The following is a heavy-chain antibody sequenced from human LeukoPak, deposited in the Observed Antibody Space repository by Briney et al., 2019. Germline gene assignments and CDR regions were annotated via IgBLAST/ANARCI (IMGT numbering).Heavy chain of an antibody. CDR2: INRSGST. J-gene: IGHJ4*02. V-gene: IGHV4-34*01. D-gene: IGHD1-26*01. CDR3: ARVPSGGYYFDY. Sequence: SETLSLTCAVYGGSFSGYYWSWIRQPPGKGLEWIGEINRSGSTNYNPSLKSRVTISVDTSKNQFSLKLSSVTAADTAVYYCARVPSGGYYFDYWGQGTLVTVSS. CDR1: GGSFSGYY.